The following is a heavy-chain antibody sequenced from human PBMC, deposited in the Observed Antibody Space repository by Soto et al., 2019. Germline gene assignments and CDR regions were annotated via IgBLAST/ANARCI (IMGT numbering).Heavy chain of an antibody. CDR1: EFIFSSYC. CDR3: PRGPTGYSGYGNSDY. CDR2: ISPSSSHI. V-gene: IGHV3-21*06. D-gene: IGHD5-12*01. J-gene: IGHJ4*02. Sequence: GGSLRLSCAASEFIFSSYCMNWVRQIPGKGLEWVSSISPSSSHIYYADSVKGRFTISRDNAKNSLYLQMNSLRVEDTAVYYCPRGPTGYSGYGNSDYWGQGTLVTVS.